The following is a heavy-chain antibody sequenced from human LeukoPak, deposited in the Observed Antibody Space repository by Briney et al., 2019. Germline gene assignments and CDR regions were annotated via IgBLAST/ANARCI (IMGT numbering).Heavy chain of an antibody. J-gene: IGHJ4*02. V-gene: IGHV1-69*05. CDR3: ASAALAGGIAAAGTDY. CDR2: IIPIFGTA. Sequence: SVKVSCKASGGTFSSYAISWVRQAPGQGLEWMGRIIPIFGTANYAQKFQGRVTITTDESTSTAYMELSSLRSEDAAVYYCASAALAGGIAAAGTDYWGQGTLVTVSS. D-gene: IGHD6-13*01. CDR1: GGTFSSYA.